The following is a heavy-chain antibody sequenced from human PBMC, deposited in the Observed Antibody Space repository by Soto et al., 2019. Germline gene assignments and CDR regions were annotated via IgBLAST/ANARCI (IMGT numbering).Heavy chain of an antibody. J-gene: IGHJ3*02. Sequence: QVQLVESGGGLVKPGGSLRLSCAASGFTFSDYYMSWIRQAPGKGLEWVSYISSSGSTIYYADSVKGRFTISSDNAKHSVYLQMNSLRADDTAVYYCAGDLDDYGDYKRPFDIWDQGTMVTVSS. D-gene: IGHD4-17*01. V-gene: IGHV3-11*01. CDR3: AGDLDDYGDYKRPFDI. CDR2: ISSSGSTI. CDR1: GFTFSDYY.